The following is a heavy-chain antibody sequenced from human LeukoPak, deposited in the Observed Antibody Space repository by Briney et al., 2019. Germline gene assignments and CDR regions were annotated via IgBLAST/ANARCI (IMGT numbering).Heavy chain of an antibody. V-gene: IGHV1-2*02. CDR1: GYTFTGYY. J-gene: IGHJ4*02. D-gene: IGHD3-3*01. Sequence: GASVKVSCKASGYTFTGYYMHWVRQAPGQGPEWMGWINPNSGGTNYAQKFQGRVTMTRDTSISTAYMELSRLRSDDTAVYYCARSKNTGVVNSYFDYWGQGTLVTVSS. CDR2: INPNSGGT. CDR3: ARSKNTGVVNSYFDY.